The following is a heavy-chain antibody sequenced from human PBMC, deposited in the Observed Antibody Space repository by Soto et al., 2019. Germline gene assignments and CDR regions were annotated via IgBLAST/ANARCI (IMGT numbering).Heavy chain of an antibody. V-gene: IGHV4-31*03. CDR2: IYYSGST. D-gene: IGHD2-15*01. CDR3: ARTSVVVVAATPNWIDP. J-gene: IGHJ5*02. Sequence: QVQLQESGPGLVKPSQTLSLTCTVSGGSISSGGYYWSWIRQHPGKGLEWIGYIYYSGSTYYNPSLKSRVTISVDTSKNQFSLKLSSVTAADTAVYYCARTSVVVVAATPNWIDPWGQGTLVTVSS. CDR1: GGSISSGGYY.